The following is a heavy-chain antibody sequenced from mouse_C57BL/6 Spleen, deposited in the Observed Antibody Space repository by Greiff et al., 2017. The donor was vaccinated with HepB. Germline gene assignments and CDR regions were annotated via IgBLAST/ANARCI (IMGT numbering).Heavy chain of an antibody. CDR3: ARAPPECYGSSYVDYFYY. CDR1: GYTFTSYW. D-gene: IGHD1-1*01. V-gene: IGHV1-53*01. J-gene: IGHJ2*01. Sequence: QVQLQQPGTELVKPGASVKLSCKASGYTFTSYWMHWVKQRPGQGLEWIGNINPRNGGTNYNEKFKSKATLTVDKSSSTAYMHLSSLTSEDSAVYYCARAPPECYGSSYVDYFYYWGKGTTLTVSS. CDR2: INPRNGGT.